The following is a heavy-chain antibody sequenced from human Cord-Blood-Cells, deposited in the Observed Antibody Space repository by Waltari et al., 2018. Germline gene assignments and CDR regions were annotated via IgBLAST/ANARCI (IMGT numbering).Heavy chain of an antibody. Sequence: ANYAQKFQGRVTITADESTSTAYMELSSLRSEETAVYYCASLFSGSYYNNWFDPWGQGTLVTVSS. CDR3: ASLFSGSYYNNWFDP. CDR2: A. D-gene: IGHD3-10*01. V-gene: IGHV1-69*01. J-gene: IGHJ5*02.